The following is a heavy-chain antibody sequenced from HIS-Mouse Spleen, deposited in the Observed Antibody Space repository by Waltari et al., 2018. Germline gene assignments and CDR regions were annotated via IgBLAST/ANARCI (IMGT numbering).Heavy chain of an antibody. J-gene: IGHJ2*01. CDR2: IYYSGST. CDR1: GGSISSSSYS. Sequence: QLQLQESGPGLVKPSETLSLTCTVSGGSISSSSYSWGWIRPPPGKGLECIGSIYYSGSTYYNPSLKSRVTISVDTSKNQFSLKLSSVTAADTAVYYCAREIPYSSSWYDWYFDLWGRGTLVTVSS. D-gene: IGHD6-13*01. CDR3: AREIPYSSSWYDWYFDL. V-gene: IGHV4-39*07.